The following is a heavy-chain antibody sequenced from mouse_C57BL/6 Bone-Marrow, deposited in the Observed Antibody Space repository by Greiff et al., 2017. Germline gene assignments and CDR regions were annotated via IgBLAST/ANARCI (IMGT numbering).Heavy chain of an antibody. CDR3: GRDWVYWYFDV. CDR2: INPSSGYT. CDR1: GYTFTSYW. J-gene: IGHJ1*03. D-gene: IGHD4-1*01. Sequence: QVQLQQSGAELAKPGASVKLSCKASGYTFTSYWMHWVKQRPGQGLEWIGYINPSSGYTKYNQKFKDKATLTADKSYSTASIQLSSLTYEDSAVYYCGRDWVYWYFDVWGTGTTVTVSS. V-gene: IGHV1-7*01.